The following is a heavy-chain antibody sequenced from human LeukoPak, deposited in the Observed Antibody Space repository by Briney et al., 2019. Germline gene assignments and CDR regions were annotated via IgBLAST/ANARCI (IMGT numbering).Heavy chain of an antibody. Sequence: PGGSLRLSCAASGFTFSSHTINWIRQAPGKGLEWVSSISRSSTYVKYADSIEGRFAISRDDAKKSLFLQMQSLRVEDTAVYYCARSPVAVMSWYFDLWGRGTLVTVSS. V-gene: IGHV3-21*01. CDR2: ISRSSTYV. J-gene: IGHJ2*01. CDR1: GFTFSSHT. D-gene: IGHD6-19*01. CDR3: ARSPVAVMSWYFDL.